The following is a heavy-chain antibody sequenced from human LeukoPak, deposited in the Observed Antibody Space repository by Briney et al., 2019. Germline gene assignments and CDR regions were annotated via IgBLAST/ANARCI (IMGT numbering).Heavy chain of an antibody. Sequence: PGGSLRLSCAASGFTFSSYGMHWVRQAPGKGLEWVAFIRYDGSNKYYADSVKGRFTISRDNSKNTLYLQMNSLRAEDTAVYYCAKAALVLRYFDWLSWWGQGTLVTVSS. J-gene: IGHJ4*02. CDR2: IRYDGSNK. V-gene: IGHV3-30*02. D-gene: IGHD3-9*01. CDR3: AKAALVLRYFDWLSW. CDR1: GFTFSSYG.